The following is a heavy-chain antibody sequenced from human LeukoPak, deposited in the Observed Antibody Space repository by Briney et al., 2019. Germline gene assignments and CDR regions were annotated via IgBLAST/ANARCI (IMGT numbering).Heavy chain of an antibody. CDR2: ITNSGSTI. CDR3: AWRYCISTSCFLIDY. CDR1: GFTFSSYA. D-gene: IGHD2-2*01. J-gene: IGHJ4*02. V-gene: IGHV3-48*04. Sequence: GGSLRLSCAASGFTFSSYAMSWVRQAPGKGLEWVSYITNSGSTIYYADSVKGRFTISRDNAKNSLYLQMNSLRAEDTAVYYCAWRYCISTSCFLIDYWGQGTLVTVSS.